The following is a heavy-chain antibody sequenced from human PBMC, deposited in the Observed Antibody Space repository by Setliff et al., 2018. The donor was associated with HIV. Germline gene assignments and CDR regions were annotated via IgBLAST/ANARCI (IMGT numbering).Heavy chain of an antibody. CDR2: ILYDEGN. Sequence: PSETLSLTCTVSGGSVSSHYRGWIRQPPGKELAWIGYILYDEGNNFNPSLKSRVAISVDPSKNQFSLTLSSVTAADTAVYYCARVGHTRGYTGYDVYYYYMDVWGKGTAVTVSS. V-gene: IGHV4-59*02. CDR1: GGSVSSHY. J-gene: IGHJ6*03. D-gene: IGHD5-12*01. CDR3: ARVGHTRGYTGYDVYYYYMDV.